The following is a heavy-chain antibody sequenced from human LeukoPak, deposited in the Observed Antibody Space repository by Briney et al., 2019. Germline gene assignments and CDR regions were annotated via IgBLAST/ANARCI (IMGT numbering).Heavy chain of an antibody. CDR3: AKVGSSSMGSGSFCPFDY. CDR1: GFTFSSYG. V-gene: IGHV3-30*02. CDR2: IRYDGSNK. J-gene: IGHJ4*02. D-gene: IGHD3-10*01. Sequence: GGSLRLSCAASGFTFSSYGMHWVRQAPGKGLEGVAFIRYDGSNKVYVDSVKGRFTISRDNSKNTVDLQMNSLRTEDTAVYYCAKVGSSSMGSGSFCPFDYWGQGTLVTVSS.